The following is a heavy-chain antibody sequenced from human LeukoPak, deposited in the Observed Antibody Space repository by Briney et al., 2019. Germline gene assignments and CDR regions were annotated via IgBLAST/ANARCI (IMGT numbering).Heavy chain of an antibody. Sequence: GGSLRLSCVGFGLTFRNYGMNWVRQAPGKGLEWVSFTDTSGNYIYYGDSVKGRFTISRDNAKNLLFLQMNGLRAEDTAVYYCARGRSITLLRGVAMSDGFDIWGQGAMVAVSS. CDR1: GLTFRNYG. D-gene: IGHD3-10*01. CDR3: ARGRSITLLRGVAMSDGFDI. CDR2: TDTSGNYI. V-gene: IGHV3-21*06. J-gene: IGHJ3*02.